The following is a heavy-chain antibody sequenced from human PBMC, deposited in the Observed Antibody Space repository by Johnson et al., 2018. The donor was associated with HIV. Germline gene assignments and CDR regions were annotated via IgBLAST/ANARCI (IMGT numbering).Heavy chain of an antibody. V-gene: IGHV3-9*01. Sequence: VQLVESGGGLVQPGRSLRLSCAASGFTFDDYAMHWVRQAPGKGLEWVSGISWNSGTIGYADSVKGRFTISRDNAKNSLYLQMNSLRAEDTALYYCAKDMGYSSGLGNTAFDIWDQGTMVTVSS. CDR2: ISWNSGTI. D-gene: IGHD6-19*01. J-gene: IGHJ3*02. CDR1: GFTFDDYA. CDR3: AKDMGYSSGLGNTAFDI.